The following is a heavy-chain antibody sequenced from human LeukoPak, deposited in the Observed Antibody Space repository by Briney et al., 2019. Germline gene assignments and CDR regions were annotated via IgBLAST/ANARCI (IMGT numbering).Heavy chain of an antibody. Sequence: ASETLSLTCTVSGGSISGDSWSWIRQSPGKGLEWIAYIHSSGSTSYNPSLKSRVTISVDTSKNEFSLKLTSVNAADTAVYYCARDRPGGSSLDYWGQGILVTVSS. V-gene: IGHV4-59*01. CDR1: GGSISGDS. D-gene: IGHD6-13*01. CDR3: ARDRPGGSSLDY. CDR2: IHSSGST. J-gene: IGHJ4*02.